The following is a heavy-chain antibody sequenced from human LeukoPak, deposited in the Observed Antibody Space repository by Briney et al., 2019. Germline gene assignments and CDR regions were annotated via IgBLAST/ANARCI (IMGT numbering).Heavy chain of an antibody. CDR2: IKQDGSEK. J-gene: IGHJ4*02. D-gene: IGHD2-2*01. Sequence: GGSLRLSCAASGFTFSSYWMSWVRQAPGKGLEWVANIKQDGSEKYYVDSVKGRFTISRDNAKNSLYLQMNSLRAEDTAVYYCAKVRYQLLIDYWGQGTLVTVSS. CDR1: GFTFSSYW. CDR3: AKVRYQLLIDY. V-gene: IGHV3-7*01.